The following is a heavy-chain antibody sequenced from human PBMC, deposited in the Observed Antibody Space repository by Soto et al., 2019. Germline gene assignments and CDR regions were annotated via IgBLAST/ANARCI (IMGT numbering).Heavy chain of an antibody. J-gene: IGHJ6*02. CDR3: ANTGNYGMDV. Sequence: GGSLRLSCAASRFTFSSYAMHWVRQSPGRGLELVAVISYSXSNKYYADSVKGRFTISRDNSKNTLYLQMNSLRAEDTAVYDCANTGNYGMDVWGQGSTVTVSS. V-gene: IGHV3-30*18. CDR1: RFTFSSYA. CDR2: ISYSXSNK.